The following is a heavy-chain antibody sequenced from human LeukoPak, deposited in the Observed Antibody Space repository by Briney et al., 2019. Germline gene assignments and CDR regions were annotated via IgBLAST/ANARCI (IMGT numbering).Heavy chain of an antibody. CDR3: ARGEFDGGVYFDY. D-gene: IGHD3-9*01. CDR1: GGSISSSHW. CDR2: IYHSGST. Sequence: SETLSLTCAVSGGSISSSHWWSWVRQPPGKGLEWIGEIYHSGSTNYNPSLKSRVTISVDKSKNQFSLNLSSVAAADTAVYYCARGEFDGGVYFDYWGQGTLVTVSS. J-gene: IGHJ4*02. V-gene: IGHV4-4*02.